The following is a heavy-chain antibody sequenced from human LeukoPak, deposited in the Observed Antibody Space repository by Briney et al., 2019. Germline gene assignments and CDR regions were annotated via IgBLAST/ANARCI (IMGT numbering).Heavy chain of an antibody. Sequence: ASVKVSCKVSGYTLTELSMHWVRQAPGKGLEWMGGFDPEDGETIYAQKFRGRVTMTEDTSTDTAHMELSSLRSEDTAVYYCATNGLSHGGVTMIVVATFDYWGQGTLVTVSS. CDR1: GYTLTELS. D-gene: IGHD3-22*01. CDR2: FDPEDGET. J-gene: IGHJ4*02. CDR3: ATNGLSHGGVTMIVVATFDY. V-gene: IGHV1-24*01.